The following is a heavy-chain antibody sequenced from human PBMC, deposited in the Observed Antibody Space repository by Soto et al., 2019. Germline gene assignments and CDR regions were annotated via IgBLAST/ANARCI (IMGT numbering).Heavy chain of an antibody. CDR1: GYTFTSYY. Sequence: ASVKVSCKASGYTFTSYYMHWVRQAPGQGLEWMGIINPSGGSTSYAQKFQGRVTMTRDTSTSTVYMELSSLRSEDTAVYYCARGTLGEYQLLSFFDIWGQGTMVTVSS. D-gene: IGHD2-2*01. CDR3: ARGTLGEYQLLSFFDI. V-gene: IGHV1-46*01. J-gene: IGHJ3*02. CDR2: INPSGGST.